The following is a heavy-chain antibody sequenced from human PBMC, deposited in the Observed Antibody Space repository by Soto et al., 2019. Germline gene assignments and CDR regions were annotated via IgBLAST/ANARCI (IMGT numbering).Heavy chain of an antibody. D-gene: IGHD6-6*01. J-gene: IGHJ6*02. Sequence: GESLKISCKGSGYSFTSYWISWVRQMPGKGLEWMGRIDPSDSYTNYSPSFQGHVTISADKSISTAYLQWSSLRASDTAMYYCARFEYSSSSGGSYYYGMDVWGQGTTVTVSS. CDR1: GYSFTSYW. CDR2: IDPSDSYT. CDR3: ARFEYSSSSGGSYYYGMDV. V-gene: IGHV5-10-1*01.